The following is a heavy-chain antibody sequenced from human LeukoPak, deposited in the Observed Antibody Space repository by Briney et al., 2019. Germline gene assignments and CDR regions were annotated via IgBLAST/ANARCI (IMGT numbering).Heavy chain of an antibody. D-gene: IGHD5-24*01. CDR3: AKDNMMATTRRGAFDI. V-gene: IGHV3-30*02. J-gene: IGHJ3*02. Sequence: GGSLRLSRAASGFTFSSYGMHWVRQAPGKGLEWVAFIRYDGSNKYYADSVKGRFTISRDNSKNTLYLQMNSLRAEDTAVYYCAKDNMMATTRRGAFDIWGQGTMVTVSS. CDR2: IRYDGSNK. CDR1: GFTFSSYG.